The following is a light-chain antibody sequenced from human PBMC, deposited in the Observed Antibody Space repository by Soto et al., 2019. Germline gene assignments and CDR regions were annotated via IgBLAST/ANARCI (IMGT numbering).Light chain of an antibody. Sequence: QSVLTQPPSASGTPGQRVTISCSGSSSNIGSNTVNWYQQLPGTSPKLLIYSNNQRPSGVPDRFSGSKSGTSASLAISGLQSEYEADYYCAALDDSLNGHVFGTGTKVTVL. CDR3: AALDDSLNGHV. J-gene: IGLJ1*01. CDR1: SSNIGSNT. CDR2: SNN. V-gene: IGLV1-44*01.